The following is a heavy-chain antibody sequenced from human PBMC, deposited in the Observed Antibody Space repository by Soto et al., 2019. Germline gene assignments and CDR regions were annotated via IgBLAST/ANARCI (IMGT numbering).Heavy chain of an antibody. J-gene: IGHJ4*02. CDR3: AHSHTYYYDSSGYYLSY. V-gene: IGHV2-5*02. D-gene: IGHD3-22*01. Sequence: QITLKESGPTLVKPTQTLTLTCTFSGFSLSTSGVGVGWIRQPPGKALEWLALIYWDDDKRYSPSLKSRLTITKXXSXNXXVLTMTNMDPVDTATYYCAHSHTYYYDSSGYYLSYWGQGTLVTVSS. CDR2: IYWDDDK. CDR1: GFSLSTSGVG.